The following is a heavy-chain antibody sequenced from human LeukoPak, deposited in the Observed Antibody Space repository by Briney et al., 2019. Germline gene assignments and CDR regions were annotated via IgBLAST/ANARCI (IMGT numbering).Heavy chain of an antibody. Sequence: GGSLRLSCAASGFTFSSYWMHWVRQAPGKGLVWVSRISVDGRTTNYADSVKGRFTISRDNAKSTLYLQMNSLRAEDTAVYYCVRSVSGTYGQFDFWGQGTLVTVSS. CDR2: ISVDGRTT. D-gene: IGHD5/OR15-5a*01. J-gene: IGHJ4*02. CDR1: GFTFSSYW. V-gene: IGHV3-74*01. CDR3: VRSVSGTYGQFDF.